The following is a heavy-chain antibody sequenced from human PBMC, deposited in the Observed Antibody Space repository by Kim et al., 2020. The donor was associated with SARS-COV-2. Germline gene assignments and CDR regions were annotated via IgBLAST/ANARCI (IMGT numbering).Heavy chain of an antibody. V-gene: IGHV4-31*02. Sequence: SLQSRVTISVVTSKNQFSLQLSSVTAADTAVYYCARGRITIFGVVTEFDYWGQGTLVTVSS. J-gene: IGHJ4*02. CDR3: ARGRITIFGVVTEFDY. D-gene: IGHD3-3*01.